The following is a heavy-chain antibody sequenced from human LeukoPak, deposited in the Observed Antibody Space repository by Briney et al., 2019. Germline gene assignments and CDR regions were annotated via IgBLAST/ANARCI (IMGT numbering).Heavy chain of an antibody. J-gene: IGHJ2*01. V-gene: IGHV3-49*03. D-gene: IGHD3-10*01. CDR2: IRSKAYGGTT. CDR1: GFTSGDYT. Sequence: GGSLRLSCTASGFTSGDYTMSWLRQAPGKGLEWVGFIRSKAYGGTTEYAASVKGRFTISRDDSKSIAHLQMNSLKTEDTAVYYCARDRAPPTSWYFDLWGRGTLVTVSS. CDR3: ARDRAPPTSWYFDL.